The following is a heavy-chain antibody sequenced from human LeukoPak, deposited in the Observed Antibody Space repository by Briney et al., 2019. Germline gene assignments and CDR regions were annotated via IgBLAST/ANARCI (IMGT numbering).Heavy chain of an antibody. D-gene: IGHD6-13*01. Sequence: SETLSLTCTVSGYSISSGYYWGWIRQPPGKGLEWIGSIYHSGSTYYNPSLKSRITISVDTSKNQFSLKLSSATAADTAVYYCARDQDPIAAAGETFDYWGQGTLVTVSS. CDR2: IYHSGST. CDR3: ARDQDPIAAAGETFDY. J-gene: IGHJ4*02. CDR1: GYSISSGYY. V-gene: IGHV4-38-2*02.